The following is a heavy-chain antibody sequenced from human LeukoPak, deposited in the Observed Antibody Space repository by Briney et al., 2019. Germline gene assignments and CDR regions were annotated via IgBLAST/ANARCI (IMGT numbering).Heavy chain of an antibody. CDR3: ARGLNLVRGVCAVDY. CDR2: INPNSGGT. V-gene: IGHV1-2*02. CDR1: GYIFTGYY. Sequence: ASVKVSCKASGYIFTGYYMHWMRQAPGQGLEWMGWINPNSGGTNYAQKFQGRVTMTRDTFISTAYMELRSLRSDDTAVYYCARGLNLVRGVCAVDYWGQGTLVTVSS. D-gene: IGHD3-10*01. J-gene: IGHJ4*02.